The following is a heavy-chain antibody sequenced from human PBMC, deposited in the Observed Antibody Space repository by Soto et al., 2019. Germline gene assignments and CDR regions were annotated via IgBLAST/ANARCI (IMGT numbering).Heavy chain of an antibody. V-gene: IGHV5-10-1*03. D-gene: IGHD6-6*01. CDR2: IDPSDSYI. Sequence: EVQLVQSGAEVKKPGESLRISCQGSGYSFTSSWISWVRQMPGEGLEWMGRIDPSDSYINYSPSFQGRVTISADKSISTAHLQWSSLKASDTAMYYCARRGSSSSFFYDSWGQGTLVTVSS. CDR1: GYSFTSSW. CDR3: ARRGSSSSFFYDS. J-gene: IGHJ4*02.